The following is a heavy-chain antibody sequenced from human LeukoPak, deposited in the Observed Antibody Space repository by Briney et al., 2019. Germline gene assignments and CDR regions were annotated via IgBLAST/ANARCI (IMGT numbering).Heavy chain of an antibody. J-gene: IGHJ5*02. D-gene: IGHD2-2*01. Sequence: SETLSLTCTVSGGSISNYYWSWIRQPPGKGLEWIGYIYYSGSTNYNPFLKSRLIISVDTSKSQFSLNLGSVTAADTAVYYCARSKAHLSTSWYGTWFDPWGQGTLVTVSS. CDR1: GGSISNYY. CDR3: ARSKAHLSTSWYGTWFDP. CDR2: IYYSGST. V-gene: IGHV4-59*08.